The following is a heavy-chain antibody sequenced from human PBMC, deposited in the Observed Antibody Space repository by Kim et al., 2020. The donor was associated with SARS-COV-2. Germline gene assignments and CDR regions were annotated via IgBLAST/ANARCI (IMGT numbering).Heavy chain of an antibody. CDR1: GFTFSDYY. D-gene: IGHD7-27*01. CDR2: ISGSGSGI. Sequence: GGSLRLSCEASGFTFSDYYMNWIRQAPGKGLEWVAYISGSGSGIDYADSVKGRFTISRDNAKNSLYLHMSSLRAEDTAVYYCAGDGDNDGGPEYWGQGILVTVSP. J-gene: IGHJ4*02. CDR3: AGDGDNDGGPEY. V-gene: IGHV3-11*01.